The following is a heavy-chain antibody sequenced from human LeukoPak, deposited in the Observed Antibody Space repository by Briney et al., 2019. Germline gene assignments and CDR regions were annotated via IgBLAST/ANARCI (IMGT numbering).Heavy chain of an antibody. Sequence: GGSLRLSCAASGFTFSGYAMNWVRQAPGKGLEWVAFIRYDGSNTYYADSVKGRFTISRDDSKNTLYLQMNSLKTEDTAVYYCTTDHRLREAFDIWGQGTMVTVSS. D-gene: IGHD1-26*01. J-gene: IGHJ3*02. V-gene: IGHV3-30*02. CDR3: TTDHRLREAFDI. CDR2: IRYDGSNT. CDR1: GFTFSGYA.